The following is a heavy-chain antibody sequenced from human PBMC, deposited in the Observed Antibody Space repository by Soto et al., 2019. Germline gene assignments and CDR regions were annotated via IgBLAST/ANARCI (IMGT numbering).Heavy chain of an antibody. V-gene: IGHV3-23*01. J-gene: IGHJ2*01. Sequence: EVQLLESGGGLVQPGGSLRLSCAASGFTFSSYAMNWVRQAPGKGLEWVSVISGSGGSTYYADSVKGRFTISRDNSKNTLYLQMSSLRAEDTALYYCAKRTTGWYFDRWGRGTLVTVSS. CDR2: ISGSGGST. CDR1: GFTFSSYA. CDR3: AKRTTGWYFDR.